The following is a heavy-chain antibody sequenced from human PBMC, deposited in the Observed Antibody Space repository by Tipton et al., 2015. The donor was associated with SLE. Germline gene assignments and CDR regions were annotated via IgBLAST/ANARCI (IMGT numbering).Heavy chain of an antibody. CDR3: ARAPAPAPPTHYYYYFMDV. V-gene: IGHV4-39*07. J-gene: IGHJ6*03. D-gene: IGHD2-2*01. Sequence: TLSLTCSVSGDSLSSNNYYWGWIRQSPAQGLEWIGTIHYAGGTYYNPSLRSRLTISVDTSENQFSLRLSSVTAADTAVYYCARAPAPAPPTHYYYYFMDVWGHGTTVTVSS. CDR1: GDSLSSNNYY. CDR2: IHYAGGT.